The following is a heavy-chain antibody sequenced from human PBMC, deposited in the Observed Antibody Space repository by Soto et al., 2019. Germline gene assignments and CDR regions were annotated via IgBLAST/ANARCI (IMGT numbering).Heavy chain of an antibody. J-gene: IGHJ4*02. CDR3: ARDRGGAAAGD. D-gene: IGHD6-13*01. CDR1: EFTFSNYG. V-gene: IGHV3-33*01. CDR2: IWHDGSNK. Sequence: QVQLVESGGGVVQPGRSLRLSCVASEFTFSNYGMYWVRQAPGKGLEWVAAIWHDGSNKYYADSVKGRFTISRDNSKNTLYLQMISLRAEDTALYYCARDRGGAAAGDWGQGTLVTVSS.